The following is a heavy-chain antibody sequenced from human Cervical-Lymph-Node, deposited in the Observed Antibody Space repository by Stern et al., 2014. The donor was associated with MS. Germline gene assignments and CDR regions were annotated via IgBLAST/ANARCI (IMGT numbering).Heavy chain of an antibody. CDR3: ARDRHDLGYCSGGSCYLPDY. CDR1: GFTFSSYG. V-gene: IGHV3-33*01. D-gene: IGHD2-15*01. CDR2: IWYDGSNK. Sequence: VHLVESGGGVVQPGRSLRLSCAASGFTFSSYGMHWVRQAPGKGLEWVAVIWYDGSNKYYAASVKGRFTISRDNSKNTLYLQMNSLRAEDTAVYYCARDRHDLGYCSGGSCYLPDYWGQGTLVTVSS. J-gene: IGHJ4*02.